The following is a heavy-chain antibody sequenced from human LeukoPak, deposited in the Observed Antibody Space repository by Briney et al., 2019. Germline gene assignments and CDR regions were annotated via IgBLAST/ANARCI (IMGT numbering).Heavy chain of an antibody. Sequence: GGSLRLSCAASGFTVSSNYMSWVRQAPGKGLEWVSAISGSGGSTYYADSVKGRFTISRDNSKNTLYLQMNSLRAEDTAVYYCAKNSGYSYGSVDYWGQGTLVTVSS. CDR2: ISGSGGST. CDR3: AKNSGYSYGSVDY. J-gene: IGHJ4*02. V-gene: IGHV3-23*01. CDR1: GFTVSSNY. D-gene: IGHD5-18*01.